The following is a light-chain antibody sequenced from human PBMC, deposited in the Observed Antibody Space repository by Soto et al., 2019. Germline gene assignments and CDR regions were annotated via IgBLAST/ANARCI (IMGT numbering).Light chain of an antibody. V-gene: IGKV1-39*01. J-gene: IGKJ4*01. CDR2: AAS. CDR1: QSISSY. CDR3: QQSYSTPLT. Sequence: DIQMTQSPSSLSASVGDRVTITCRASQSISSYLNWYQQKPGKAPKLRIYAASSLQSGVPSRFSGSGSGTDVTLTISSLQPEDCATYYCQQSYSTPLTFGGGTKVEIK.